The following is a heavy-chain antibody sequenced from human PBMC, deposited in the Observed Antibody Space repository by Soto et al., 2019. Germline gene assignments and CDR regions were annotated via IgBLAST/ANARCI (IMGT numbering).Heavy chain of an antibody. V-gene: IGHV6-1*01. CDR1: GDSVSSNSAA. Sequence: PSQTRALTCAISGDSVSSNSAAWNWIRQSPSRGLEWLGRTYYRSKWYNDYAVSVKSRITINPDTSKNQFSLQLNSVTPEDTAVYYCARDRGNWKRPYYYYYGMDVWGQGTTVTVSS. CDR2: TYYRSKWYN. J-gene: IGHJ6*02. D-gene: IGHD1-1*01. CDR3: ARDRGNWKRPYYYYYGMDV.